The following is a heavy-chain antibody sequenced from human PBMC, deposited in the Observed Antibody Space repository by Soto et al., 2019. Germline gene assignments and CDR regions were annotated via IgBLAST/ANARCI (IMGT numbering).Heavy chain of an antibody. CDR1: GGSFSGYY. J-gene: IGHJ4*02. Sequence: QVQLQQWGAGLLKPSETLSLTCAVYGGSFSGYYWSWIRQPPGKGLEWIGEINHSGSTNYNPSLKSRVTISVDTSKIQFSLKLISVTAADTAVYCCARGYGRNFYYWGQGTLVTVPS. CDR2: INHSGST. V-gene: IGHV4-34*01. D-gene: IGHD3-10*01. CDR3: ARGYGRNFYY.